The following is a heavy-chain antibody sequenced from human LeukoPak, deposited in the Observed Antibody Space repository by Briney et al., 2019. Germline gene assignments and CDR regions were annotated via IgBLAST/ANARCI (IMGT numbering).Heavy chain of an antibody. CDR3: ARGQVPAARGYNWFDP. CDR1: GWSFNDYY. J-gene: IGHJ5*02. CDR2: INARGDT. Sequence: SETLSLTCAVYGWSFNDYYWNWIRQPPGRGLEWIGEINARGDTNYNPSLKSRVTISVDTSKKQFSLRLTSMIAADTALYYCARGQVPAARGYNWFDPWGQGTLVTVSS. D-gene: IGHD2-2*01. V-gene: IGHV4-34*01.